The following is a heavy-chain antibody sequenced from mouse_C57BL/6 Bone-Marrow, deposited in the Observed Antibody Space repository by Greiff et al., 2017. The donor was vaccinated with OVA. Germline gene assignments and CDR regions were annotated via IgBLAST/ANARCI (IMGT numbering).Heavy chain of an antibody. CDR2: INPNNGGT. CDR3: AKIYCYGSRDAMDC. J-gene: IGHJ4*01. CDR1: GYTFTDYY. Sequence: VQLQQSGPELVKPGASVKISCKASGYTFTDYYMNWVKQSHGKSLEWIGDINPNNGGTSYNQKFKGKATLTVDKSSSTAYMELRSLTSEDSAVYYCAKIYCYGSRDAMDCWGQGTSVTVSS. D-gene: IGHD1-1*01. V-gene: IGHV1-26*01.